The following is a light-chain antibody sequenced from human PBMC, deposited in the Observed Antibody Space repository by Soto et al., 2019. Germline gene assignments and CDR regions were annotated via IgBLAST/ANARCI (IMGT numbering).Light chain of an antibody. CDR1: QSIGRN. CDR2: TAS. V-gene: IGKV3-15*01. J-gene: IGKJ2*01. CDR3: QQYDQWPPYT. Sequence: EIVMTQFPATLSVSPGESATLSCRASQSIGRNVAWYQQKPGRAPRLLMYTASNRLTGVPGRFRGSGSGTDFTLTISSVQSDDFAIYYCQQYDQWPPYTFGQGTKIEIK.